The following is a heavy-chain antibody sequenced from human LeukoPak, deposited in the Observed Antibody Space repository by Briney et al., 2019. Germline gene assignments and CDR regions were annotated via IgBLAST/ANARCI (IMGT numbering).Heavy chain of an antibody. CDR1: GFTFNTYG. J-gene: IGHJ4*02. CDR2: VWSDGSNR. Sequence: GSLRLSCAASGFTFNTYGMHWVRQAPGKGLEWIAVVWSDGSNRFYADSVEGRFTISRDNSKNTLYLQMNSLRAEDTAVYYCAITRVVPAACWGQGTLVTVSS. CDR3: AITRVVPAAC. V-gene: IGHV3-33*01. D-gene: IGHD2-2*01.